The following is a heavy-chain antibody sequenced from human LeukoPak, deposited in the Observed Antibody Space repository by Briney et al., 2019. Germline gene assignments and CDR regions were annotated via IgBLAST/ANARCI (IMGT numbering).Heavy chain of an antibody. CDR2: IDSSSAYI. V-gene: IGHV3-21*01. J-gene: IGHJ3*01. D-gene: IGHD2-2*01. Sequence: GSLRLSCAASGFTFSSYSMNWVRQAPGKGLEWVSSIDSSSAYIFYADSVKSRFTISRDNAKNSLYLQMNSLRAEDTAVYYCTSRYCTSTNCYAFDVWGQGTMVTVSS. CDR3: TSRYCTSTNCYAFDV. CDR1: GFTFSSYS.